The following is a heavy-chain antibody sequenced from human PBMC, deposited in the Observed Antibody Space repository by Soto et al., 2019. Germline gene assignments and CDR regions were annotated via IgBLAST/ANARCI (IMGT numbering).Heavy chain of an antibody. CDR1: GFTFSSHW. J-gene: IGHJ4*02. CDR3: ARDYYFRSGSVDY. V-gene: IGHV3-7*01. Sequence: EVQLVESGGGLVQPGGSLRLSCAASGFTFSSHWMSWVRQAPGKGLEWVAIVNLDGSEKYYVDSVKGRFTISRDNAKNSLYLQMNSLRAEDTAVYYCARDYYFRSGSVDYWGQGTLVTVSS. CDR2: VNLDGSEK. D-gene: IGHD3-10*01.